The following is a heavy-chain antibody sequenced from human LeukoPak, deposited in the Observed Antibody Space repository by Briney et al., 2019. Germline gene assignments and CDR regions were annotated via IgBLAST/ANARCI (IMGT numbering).Heavy chain of an antibody. CDR3: ARDRYYYDSSARYFDY. CDR2: IYTSGTT. V-gene: IGHV4-61*02. J-gene: IGHJ4*02. D-gene: IGHD3-22*01. Sequence: TLSLTCTVSGGSISSGNYYWSWIRQPAGKGLEWIGRIYTSGTTYYSPSLKSRVTMSVDTSKNQFSLKLSSVTAADTAVYYCARDRYYYDSSARYFDYWGQGTLVTVSS. CDR1: GGSISSGNYY.